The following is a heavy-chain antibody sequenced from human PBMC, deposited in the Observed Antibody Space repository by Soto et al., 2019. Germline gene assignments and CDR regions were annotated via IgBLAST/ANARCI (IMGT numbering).Heavy chain of an antibody. Sequence: PSETLSLTCAVYGGSFSGYYWSWIRQPPGKGLEWIGEINHSGSTNYNPSLKSRVTISVDTSKNQFSLKLSSVTAADTAVYYCASTTGYDISTGYTGTFDIWGQGTMVTVSS. J-gene: IGHJ3*02. CDR3: ASTTGYDISTGYTGTFDI. CDR2: INHSGST. V-gene: IGHV4-34*01. CDR1: GGSFSGYY. D-gene: IGHD3-9*01.